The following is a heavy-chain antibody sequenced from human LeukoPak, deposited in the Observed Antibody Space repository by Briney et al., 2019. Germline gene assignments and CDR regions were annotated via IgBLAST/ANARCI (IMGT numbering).Heavy chain of an antibody. Sequence: GGSLRLSCAASGFTFDDYARHWVRQAPGKGLEWVSGISWNSGSIGYADSVKGRFTISRDNAKNSLYLQMNSLRAEDTALYYCAKVQGGDWARYYGMDVWGQGTTVTVSS. V-gene: IGHV3-9*01. CDR2: ISWNSGSI. J-gene: IGHJ6*02. CDR3: AKVQGGDWARYYGMDV. CDR1: GFTFDDYA. D-gene: IGHD2-21*02.